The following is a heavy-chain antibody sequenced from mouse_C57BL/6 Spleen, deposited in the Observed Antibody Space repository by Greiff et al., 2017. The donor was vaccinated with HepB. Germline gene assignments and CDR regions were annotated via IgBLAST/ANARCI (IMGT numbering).Heavy chain of an antibody. J-gene: IGHJ1*03. CDR2: IWSGGST. Sequence: QVLLQQSGPGLVQPSQSLSITCTVSGFSLTSYGVHWVRQSPGKGLEWLGVIWSGGSTDYNAAFISRLSISKDNTKSQVFFKMNSLQADDTAVYYCARNADDDGSSCGYFDVWGTETPVTVSS. CDR3: ARNADDDGSSCGYFDV. CDR1: GFSLTSYG. D-gene: IGHD1-1*01. V-gene: IGHV2-2*01.